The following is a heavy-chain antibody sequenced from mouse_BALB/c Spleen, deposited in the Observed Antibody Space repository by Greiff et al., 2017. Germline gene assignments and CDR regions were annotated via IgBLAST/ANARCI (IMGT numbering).Heavy chain of an antibody. D-gene: IGHD4-1*01. Sequence: QVQLKESAAELARPGASVKMSCKASGYTFTSYTMHWVKQRPGQGLEWIGYINPSSGYTEYNQKFKDKTTLTADKSSSTAYMQLSSLTSEDSAVYYCARPAGSPFAYWGQGTLVTVAA. V-gene: IGHV1-4*02. CDR2: INPSSGYT. CDR3: ARPAGSPFAY. J-gene: IGHJ3*01. CDR1: GYTFTSYT.